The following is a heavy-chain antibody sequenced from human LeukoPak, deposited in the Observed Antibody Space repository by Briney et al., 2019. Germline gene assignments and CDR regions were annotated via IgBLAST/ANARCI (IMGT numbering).Heavy chain of an antibody. J-gene: IGHJ4*02. CDR1: GGSISSGGYY. D-gene: IGHD4-17*01. V-gene: IGHV4-31*03. CDR2: IYYGGST. CDR3: ARGLTSVTTCYFDY. Sequence: SETLSLTCTVSGGSISSGGYYWSWIRQHPGKGLEWIGYIYYGGSTYYNPSLKSRVTISVDTSKNLFSLKLSSVTAADTAVYYCARGLTSVTTCYFDYWGQGTLVTVSS.